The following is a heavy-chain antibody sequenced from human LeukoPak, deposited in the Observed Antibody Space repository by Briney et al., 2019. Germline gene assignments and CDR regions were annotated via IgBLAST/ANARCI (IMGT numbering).Heavy chain of an antibody. CDR1: GGSFSGYY. D-gene: IGHD3-9*01. CDR3: ARAATHYDILTGYYPKWYFDL. V-gene: IGHV4-34*01. Sequence: SETLSLTCAVYGGSFSGYYWSWIRQPPGKGLEWIGEINHSGSTNYNPSLKSRVTISVDTSKNQFSLKLSSVTAADTAVYYCARAATHYDILTGYYPKWYFDLWGRGTLVTVSS. J-gene: IGHJ2*01. CDR2: INHSGST.